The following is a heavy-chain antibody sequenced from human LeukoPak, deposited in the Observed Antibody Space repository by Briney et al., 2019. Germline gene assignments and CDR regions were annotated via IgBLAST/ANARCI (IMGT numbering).Heavy chain of an antibody. J-gene: IGHJ4*02. Sequence: PGGSLRLSCAASGFTFSSYSMNWVRQAPGKGLEWVSYISRGSGTIYYGDSVKGRFTISRDNAKNSLYLQMSSLRDEDTAVYYCARGKYYYGSGVDYWGQGTLVTVSS. CDR2: ISRGSGTI. CDR1: GFTFSSYS. D-gene: IGHD3-10*01. V-gene: IGHV3-48*02. CDR3: ARGKYYYGSGVDY.